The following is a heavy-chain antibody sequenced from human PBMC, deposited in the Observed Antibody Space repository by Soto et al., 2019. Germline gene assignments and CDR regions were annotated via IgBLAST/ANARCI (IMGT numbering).Heavy chain of an antibody. Sequence: QVQLQQWGAGLLKPSETLSLTCAVYGGSFSGYYWSWIRQPPGKGLEWIAEINHRGSTKYNPSLKRRVTISVGTAKNQFSLRLSSVTAADTAVYYCARVDDYWGQGTLVTVSS. CDR3: ARVDDY. J-gene: IGHJ4*02. V-gene: IGHV4-34*01. CDR1: GGSFSGYY. CDR2: INHRGST.